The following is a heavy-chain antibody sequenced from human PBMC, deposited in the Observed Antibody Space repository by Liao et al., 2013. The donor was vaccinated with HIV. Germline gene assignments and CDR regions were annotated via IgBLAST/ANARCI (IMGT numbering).Heavy chain of an antibody. V-gene: IGHV4-34*01. CDR2: INESGST. CDR3: AREPYTTWLEWQFPPYYMDV. CDR1: GGSFSGYY. D-gene: IGHD3-3*01. Sequence: QVQLVQWGAGLLKPSETLTLSCVVSGGSFSGYYWSWIRQSPGKGLEWIGEINESGSTNYNPSLKRRVIISVQMSKNQFSLRLTSLTAADTAVYYCAREPYTTWLEWQFPPYYMDVWGIGTTVTVSS. J-gene: IGHJ6*03.